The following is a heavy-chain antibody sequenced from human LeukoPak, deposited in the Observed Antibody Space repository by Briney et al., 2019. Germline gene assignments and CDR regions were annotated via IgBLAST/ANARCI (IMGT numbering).Heavy chain of an antibody. CDR2: MNPNTGDT. CDR1: GYSFTDYN. D-gene: IGHD6-19*01. Sequence: ASVKVSCKASGYSFTDYNIHWIRQAPGQGLEWMGWMNPNTGDTHFAQKFQGRVAMTSDTPISTAYMEMTRLQYDDTAVYYCARKAVDWGQGTLVTVSS. V-gene: IGHV1-2*02. CDR3: ARKAVD. J-gene: IGHJ1*01.